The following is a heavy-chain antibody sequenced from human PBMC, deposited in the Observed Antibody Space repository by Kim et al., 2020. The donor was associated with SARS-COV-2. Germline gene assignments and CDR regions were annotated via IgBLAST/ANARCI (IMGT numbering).Heavy chain of an antibody. V-gene: IGHV5-51*01. D-gene: IGHD6-13*01. CDR1: GYSFTSYW. J-gene: IGHJ2*01. Sequence: GESLKISCKGSGYSFTSYWIGWVRQMSGKGLEWMGIIYPADSDTRYSPSFQGQVTISADKSTSTAYLQWNSLKASDTAMYYCAAQMQSAAAGTDWYFDLWGRGTLVTVSS. CDR2: IYPADSDT. CDR3: AAQMQSAAAGTDWYFDL.